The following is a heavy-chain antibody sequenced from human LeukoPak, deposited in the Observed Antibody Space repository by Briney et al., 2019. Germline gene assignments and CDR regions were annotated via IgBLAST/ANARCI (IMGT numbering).Heavy chain of an antibody. CDR2: ISGGGDIT. CDR3: AKAHSGSFYSGIH. J-gene: IGHJ4*02. V-gene: IGHV3-23*01. CDR1: GFTFSSYA. D-gene: IGHD1-26*01. Sequence: GGSLRLSCAASGFTFSSYAMNWVRQAPGKGLEWVSAISGGGDITYYAGSVKGRFTISRDNSKNTLYLQVSSLRADDTAVYYCAKAHSGSFYSGIHWGQGTLVTVSS.